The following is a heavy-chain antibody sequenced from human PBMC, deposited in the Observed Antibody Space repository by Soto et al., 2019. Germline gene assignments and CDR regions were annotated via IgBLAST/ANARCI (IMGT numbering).Heavy chain of an antibody. V-gene: IGHV1-69*13. CDR1: GGTFSSYA. D-gene: IGHD6-19*01. CDR2: IIPIFGTA. J-gene: IGHJ6*02. Sequence: SVKVSCKASGGTFSSYAISWVRQAPGQGLEWMGGIIPIFGTANYAQKLQGRVTITADESTSTAYMELSSLRSEDTAVYYCARVTGGAVAGTGYYYYYGMDVWGQGTTVTVSS. CDR3: ARVTGGAVAGTGYYYYYGMDV.